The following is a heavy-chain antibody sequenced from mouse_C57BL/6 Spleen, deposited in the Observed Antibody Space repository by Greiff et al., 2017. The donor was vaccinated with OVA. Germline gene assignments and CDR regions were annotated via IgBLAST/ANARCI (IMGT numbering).Heavy chain of an antibody. CDR2: ISSGGDYI. CDR3: TRDSGYYVSYYAMDY. Sequence: EVQRVESGEGLVKPGGSLKLSCAASGFTFSSYAMSWVRQTPEKRLEWVAYISSGGDYIYYADTVKGRFTISRDNARNTLYLQMSSLKSEDTAMYYCTRDSGYYVSYYAMDYWGQGTSVTVSS. D-gene: IGHD2-3*01. J-gene: IGHJ4*01. CDR1: GFTFSSYA. V-gene: IGHV5-9-1*02.